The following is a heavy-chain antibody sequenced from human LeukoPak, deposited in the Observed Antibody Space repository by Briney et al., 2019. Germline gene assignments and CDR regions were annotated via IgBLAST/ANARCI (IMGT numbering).Heavy chain of an antibody. CDR1: GFTFSSYS. CDR2: ISSSSSYI. D-gene: IGHD2-2*01. J-gene: IGHJ4*02. CDR3: ARRRYCSSTSCSLFDY. Sequence: GGSLRLSCAASGFTFSSYSMNWVRQAPGKGLEWVSSISSSSSYIYYADSVKGRFTISRDNAKNSLYLQINSLRAEDTAVYYCARRRYCSSTSCSLFDYWGQGTLVTVSS. V-gene: IGHV3-21*01.